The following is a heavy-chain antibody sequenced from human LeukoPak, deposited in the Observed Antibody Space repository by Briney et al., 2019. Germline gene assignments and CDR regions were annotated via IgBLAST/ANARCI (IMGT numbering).Heavy chain of an antibody. D-gene: IGHD3-10*01. CDR1: GVTFSNYW. V-gene: IGHV3-74*01. Sequence: GGSLRLSCAASGVTFSNYWMHWVRQVPGKGLVWVSRINTDGSITTYADSVKGRFTISRDNAKNTLYLQMNSLRAEDTAVYYCARLDPLFYGSGIDYWGQGTLVTVSS. J-gene: IGHJ4*02. CDR3: ARLDPLFYGSGIDY. CDR2: INTDGSIT.